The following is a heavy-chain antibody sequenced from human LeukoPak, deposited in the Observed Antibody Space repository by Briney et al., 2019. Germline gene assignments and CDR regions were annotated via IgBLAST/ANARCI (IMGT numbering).Heavy chain of an antibody. CDR3: ARRGYYDSSGYDY. CDR2: INGRRTDI. Sequence: GGSLRLSCAASGFTFSNYAMNWVRQAPGKGLERLSSINGRRTDIYYADSVKGRFTISRDNAKNSLYLQMNSLRAEDTAVYYCARRGYYDSSGYDYWDQGTLVTVSS. V-gene: IGHV3-21*01. J-gene: IGHJ4*02. CDR1: GFTFSNYA. D-gene: IGHD3-22*01.